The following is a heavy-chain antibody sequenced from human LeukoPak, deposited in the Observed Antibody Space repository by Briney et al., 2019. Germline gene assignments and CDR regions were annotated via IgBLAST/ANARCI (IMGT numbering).Heavy chain of an antibody. J-gene: IGHJ4*02. CDR2: INPSGGST. CDR1: GYTLTELS. CDR3: ARDGYYDSSGYPLG. D-gene: IGHD3-22*01. Sequence: ASVKVSCKVSGYTLTELSMHWVRQAPGQGLEWMGMINPSGGSTSYAQKFQGRVTMTRDTSTSTVYMELSSLRSEDTAMYYCARDGYYDSSGYPLGWGQGTLVTVSS. V-gene: IGHV1-46*01.